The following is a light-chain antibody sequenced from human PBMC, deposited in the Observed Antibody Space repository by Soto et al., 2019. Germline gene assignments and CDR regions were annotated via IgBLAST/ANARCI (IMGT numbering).Light chain of an antibody. J-gene: IGKJ3*01. CDR1: QSVSSN. CDR2: DAS. CDR3: LQRSAWPLT. V-gene: IGKV3-11*01. Sequence: IVMTQSPATLSVSPWERATLSCRASQSVSSNLAWYQQKPGQAPRLLIFDASSRATGTPARFSGSGSGTDFTLTISSLEPEDFALYHCLQRSAWPLTFGPGTKVDIK.